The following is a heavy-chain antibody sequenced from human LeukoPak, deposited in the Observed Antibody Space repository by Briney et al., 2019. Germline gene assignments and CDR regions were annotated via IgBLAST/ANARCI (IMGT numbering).Heavy chain of an antibody. J-gene: IGHJ4*02. V-gene: IGHV3-15*01. D-gene: IGHD6-19*01. CDR2: IKSKTDGGTT. Sequence: GGSLRLSCAASGFTFSNAWMSWVRQAPGKGLEWVGRIKSKTDGGTTDYAAPVKGRFTISRDDSKNTLYLQMNSLKTEDTAVYYCARDLDSSGLWDASEWGQGTLVTVSS. CDR3: ARDLDSSGLWDASE. CDR1: GFTFSNAW.